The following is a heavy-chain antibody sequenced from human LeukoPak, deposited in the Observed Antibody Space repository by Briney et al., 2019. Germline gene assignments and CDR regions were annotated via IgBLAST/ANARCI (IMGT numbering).Heavy chain of an antibody. CDR3: ARDLRCSSSTCLYYYYHYMDV. V-gene: IGHV4-4*07. D-gene: IGHD2-2*01. Sequence: SETLSLTCTVSGGSFSSYYWTWIRQPAGKGLEWIGRIYTSGSTNYNPSLKSRVTMSVDTSKNQFSLKLSSVTAAETAVYYCARDLRCSSSTCLYYYYHYMDVWGKGTTVTVS. J-gene: IGHJ6*03. CDR2: IYTSGST. CDR1: GGSFSSYY.